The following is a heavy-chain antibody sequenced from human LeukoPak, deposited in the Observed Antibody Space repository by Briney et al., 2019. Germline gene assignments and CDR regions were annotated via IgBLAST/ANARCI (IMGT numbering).Heavy chain of an antibody. CDR3: ARDYCGSTSCLFDY. Sequence: ASVKASCKASGYTFTGYHMHWLRQAPGQGLEWMGRINPNSGDTNYAQKFQGRVAMTRDTSISTAFMELTRLRSDDTAVYYCARDYCGSTSCLFDYWGQGTLVTVSS. V-gene: IGHV1-2*06. CDR1: GYTFTGYH. D-gene: IGHD2-2*01. CDR2: INPNSGDT. J-gene: IGHJ4*02.